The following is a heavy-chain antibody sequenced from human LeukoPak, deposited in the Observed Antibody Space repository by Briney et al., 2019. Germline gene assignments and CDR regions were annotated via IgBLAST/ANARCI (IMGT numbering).Heavy chain of an antibody. CDR1: GFTFSSYA. J-gene: IGHJ4*02. V-gene: IGHV3-23*01. CDR3: AKDPRSGSYYSGLDY. D-gene: IGHD1-26*01. CDR2: ISGSGGST. Sequence: GGSLRLSCAASGFTFSSYAMSWVRQAPGKGLEWVSAISGSGGSTYYADSVKGRFTISRDNSKNTLYLQMNSLRAEDTAVYYCAKDPRSGSYYSGLDYWGQGTLVTVSS.